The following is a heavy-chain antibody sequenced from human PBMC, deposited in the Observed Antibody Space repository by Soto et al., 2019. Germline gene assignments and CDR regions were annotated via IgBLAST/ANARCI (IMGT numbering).Heavy chain of an antibody. CDR3: ARSYSSSWYYYGMDV. Sequence: QVQLQESGPGLVKPSGTLSLTCAVSGGSISSSNWWSWVRQPPGKGLEWIGEIYHSGSTNYNPSLKSRVTIXADXSXTQFSLKLSSVTAADTAVYYCARSYSSSWYYYGMDVWGQGTTVTVSS. D-gene: IGHD6-13*01. J-gene: IGHJ6*02. CDR1: GGSISSSNW. V-gene: IGHV4-4*02. CDR2: IYHSGST.